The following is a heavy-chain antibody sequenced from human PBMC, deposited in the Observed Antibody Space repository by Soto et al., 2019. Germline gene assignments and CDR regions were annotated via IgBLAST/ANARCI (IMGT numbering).Heavy chain of an antibody. CDR1: GYTFTSYY. Sequence: ASVKVSCKASGYTFTSYYMHWVRKAPGQGLEWMGIINPSGGSTSYAQKFQGRVTMTRDTSTSTVYMELSSLRSEDTAVYYCARETLAYYDFWSGPYTHAAFDIWGQGTMVTVS. CDR3: ARETLAYYDFWSGPYTHAAFDI. J-gene: IGHJ3*02. V-gene: IGHV1-46*03. D-gene: IGHD3-3*01. CDR2: INPSGGST.